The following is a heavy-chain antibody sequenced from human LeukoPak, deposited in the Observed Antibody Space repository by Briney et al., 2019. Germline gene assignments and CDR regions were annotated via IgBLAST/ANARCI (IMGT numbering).Heavy chain of an antibody. J-gene: IGHJ3*02. Sequence: SQTLSLTCAISGDSVSSNSAAWNWIRQSPSRGLEWLGRTYYRSSWYYGYAVTVKSRITINPDTSKNQFSLQLKYVTPEDTAVYYCVTDPGMGGAVDIWGQGTMVTVSS. D-gene: IGHD3-10*01. CDR2: TYYRSSWYY. CDR1: GDSVSSNSAA. V-gene: IGHV6-1*01. CDR3: VTDPGMGGAVDI.